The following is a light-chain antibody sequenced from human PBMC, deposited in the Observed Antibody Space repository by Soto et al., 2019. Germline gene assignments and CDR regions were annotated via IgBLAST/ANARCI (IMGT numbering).Light chain of an antibody. CDR3: CSYAGSSTFVV. V-gene: IGLV2-23*03. Sequence: QSALTQPASVSGSPGQSITISCTGTSSDVGSYNLVSWYQHHPGKAPKLMIYEGSKRPSGVSNRFSGSKSGNTASQTISGLQAEDEADYYCCSYAGSSTFVVFGGGTQLTVL. J-gene: IGLJ2*01. CDR2: EGS. CDR1: SSDVGSYNL.